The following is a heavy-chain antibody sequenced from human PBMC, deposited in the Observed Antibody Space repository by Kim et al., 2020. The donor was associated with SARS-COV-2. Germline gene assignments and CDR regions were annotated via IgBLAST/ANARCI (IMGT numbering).Heavy chain of an antibody. CDR3: ATDADKYYDILTGYYSSHKFPYGMDV. Sequence: ASVKVSCKVSGYTLTELSMHWVRQAPGKGLEWMGGFDPEDGETIYAQKFQGRVTMTEDTSTDTAYMELSSLRSEDTAVYYCATDADKYYDILTGYYSSHKFPYGMDVWGQGTTVTVSS. D-gene: IGHD3-9*01. J-gene: IGHJ6*02. CDR1: GYTLTELS. CDR2: FDPEDGET. V-gene: IGHV1-24*01.